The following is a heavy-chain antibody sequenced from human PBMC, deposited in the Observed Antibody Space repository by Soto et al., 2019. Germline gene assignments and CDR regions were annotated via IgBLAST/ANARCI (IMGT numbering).Heavy chain of an antibody. Sequence: PSETLSLTCSVAGGCISDHYWTWIRQPPGKGLEWIGYVHFSGSTHYNPSLEIRVTISVDTATNQVSLRLSSMTAADTGVYYFAGAFKGLGAYWYFDLWGRGTLVTASS. CDR2: VHFSGST. V-gene: IGHV4-59*11. J-gene: IGHJ2*01. D-gene: IGHD2-15*01. CDR1: GGCISDHY. CDR3: AGAFKGLGAYWYFDL.